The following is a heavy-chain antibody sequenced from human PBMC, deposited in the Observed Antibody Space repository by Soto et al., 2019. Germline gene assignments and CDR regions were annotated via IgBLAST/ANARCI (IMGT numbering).Heavy chain of an antibody. J-gene: IGHJ4*02. CDR2: ISDDGSEK. D-gene: IGHD3-3*01. CDR3: ATGLGGLRFLEWLMRDQWIDY. Sequence: QVQLVESGGGVVQRGGSLRLSCEASGFTFSAYGMHWVRQAPGKGLEWVAVISDDGSEKYFAASVQGRFTISRDNSKNTLYLEMSTLRIEDTAVYYCATGLGGLRFLEWLMRDQWIDYWGRGTRVTVSS. V-gene: IGHV3-30*03. CDR1: GFTFSAYG.